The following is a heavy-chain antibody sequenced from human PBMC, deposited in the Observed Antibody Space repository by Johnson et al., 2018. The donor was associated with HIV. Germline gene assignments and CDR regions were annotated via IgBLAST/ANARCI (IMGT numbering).Heavy chain of an antibody. CDR1: GFTFSDYY. Sequence: QVQLVESGGDVVRPGGSLRISCAASGFTFSDYYMSWIRQAPGKGLEWVSYISSSGGSTYYADSVKGRFTISRDNSKNTLYLQMNSLRAEDTAVYYCAREGIAVAKVLAFDIWGQGTMVTVSS. J-gene: IGHJ3*02. D-gene: IGHD6-19*01. CDR2: ISSSGGST. CDR3: AREGIAVAKVLAFDI. V-gene: IGHV3-11*01.